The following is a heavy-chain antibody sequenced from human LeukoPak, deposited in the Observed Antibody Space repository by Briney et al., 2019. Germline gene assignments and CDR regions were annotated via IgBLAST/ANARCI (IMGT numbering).Heavy chain of an antibody. J-gene: IGHJ4*02. D-gene: IGHD3-10*01. V-gene: IGHV4-59*01. CDR3: ARVAYYGSGTYYFDY. CDR1: GGSISSYQ. Sequence: SETLSLTCTVSGGSISSYQWSWIRQAPGKGLEWIGYIYYSGSTNYNPSLKSRVTMSVDTSKNQFSLKLSSVTAADTAVYYCARVAYYGSGTYYFDYWGQGSLVTVSS. CDR2: IYYSGST.